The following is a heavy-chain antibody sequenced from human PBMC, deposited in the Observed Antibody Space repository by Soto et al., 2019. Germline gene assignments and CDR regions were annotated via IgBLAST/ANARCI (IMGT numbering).Heavy chain of an antibody. D-gene: IGHD2-15*01. CDR3: ARGNPIVVVVAAPNWFDP. Sequence: EVQLVESGGGLVQPGGSLRPSCAASGFTFSSYEMNWVRQAPGKGLEWVSYISSSGSTIYYADSVKGRFTISRDNAKNSLYLQMNSLRAEDTAVYYCARGNPIVVVVAAPNWFDPWGQGTLVTVSS. V-gene: IGHV3-48*03. CDR2: ISSSGSTI. CDR1: GFTFSSYE. J-gene: IGHJ5*02.